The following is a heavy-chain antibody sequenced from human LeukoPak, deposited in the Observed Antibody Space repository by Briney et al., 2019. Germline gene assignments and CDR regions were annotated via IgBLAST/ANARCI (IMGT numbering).Heavy chain of an antibody. Sequence: PGGSLRLSCAVSGFIFSDYEMNWVRQAPGKGLEWASYISSSGRKIYYADSVKGRFTISRDNAKNSLYLQMNSLRADDTAIYYCARGPRDPTEYCSRGACAPTYEVWGQGALVTVSS. V-gene: IGHV3-48*03. CDR1: GFIFSDYE. J-gene: IGHJ4*02. D-gene: IGHD2-15*01. CDR2: ISSSGRKI. CDR3: ARGPRDPTEYCSRGACAPTYEV.